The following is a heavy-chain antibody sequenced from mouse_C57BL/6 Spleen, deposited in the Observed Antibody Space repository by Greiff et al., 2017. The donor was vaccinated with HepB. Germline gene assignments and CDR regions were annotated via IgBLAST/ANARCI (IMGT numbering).Heavy chain of an antibody. CDR2: INPSNGGT. CDR3: ARSRRQLRPAWFAY. J-gene: IGHJ3*01. V-gene: IGHV1-53*01. D-gene: IGHD3-2*02. Sequence: VQLQQPGPELVKPGASVKLSCKASGYTFTSYWMHWVKQRPGQGLEWIGNINPSNGGTNYNEKFKSKATLTVDKSSSTAYMQLSSLTSEDSAVYYCARSRRQLRPAWFAYWGQGTLVTVSA. CDR1: GYTFTSYW.